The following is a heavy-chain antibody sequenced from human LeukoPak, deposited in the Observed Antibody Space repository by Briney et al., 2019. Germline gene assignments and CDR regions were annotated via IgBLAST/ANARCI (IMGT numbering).Heavy chain of an antibody. D-gene: IGHD3-10*01. CDR1: GGTFISYA. J-gene: IGHJ5*02. V-gene: IGHV1-69*04. Sequence: ASVTVSCKASGGTFISYAISWVRQAPGQGLEWMGRIIPILGIANYAQKFQGRVTITADKSTSTAYMELSSLRSEDTAVYYCAIASYYYGSGSSPSWFDPWGPGTLVTVSS. CDR2: IIPILGIA. CDR3: AIASYYYGSGSSPSWFDP.